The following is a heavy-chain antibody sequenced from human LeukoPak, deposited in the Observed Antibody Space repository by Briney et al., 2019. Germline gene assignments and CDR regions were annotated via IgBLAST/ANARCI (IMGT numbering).Heavy chain of an antibody. J-gene: IGHJ4*02. CDR3: ASFRVTTSNFDY. V-gene: IGHV3-23*01. D-gene: IGHD4-17*01. Sequence: GGSLRLSCAASGFTFSSYAMNWVRQAPGTGLDWVSGISGSVGSTYYADSVKGRFTISRDNAKNSLYLQMNSLRAEDTAVYYCASFRVTTSNFDYWGQGTLVTVSS. CDR1: GFTFSSYA. CDR2: ISGSVGST.